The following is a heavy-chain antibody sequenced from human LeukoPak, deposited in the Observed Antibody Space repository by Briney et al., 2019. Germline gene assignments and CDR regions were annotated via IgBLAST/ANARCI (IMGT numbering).Heavy chain of an antibody. J-gene: IGHJ4*02. V-gene: IGHV3-30-3*01. Sequence: PGGSLRLSCAASGFTFSSYAMHWVRQAPGKGLEWVAVISYDGSNKYYADSVKGRFTISRDNSKNTLYLQMNSLRAEDTAVYYCAREPGGMYYDILTPLQYWGQGTLVTVSS. D-gene: IGHD3-9*01. CDR2: ISYDGSNK. CDR3: AREPGGMYYDILTPLQY. CDR1: GFTFSSYA.